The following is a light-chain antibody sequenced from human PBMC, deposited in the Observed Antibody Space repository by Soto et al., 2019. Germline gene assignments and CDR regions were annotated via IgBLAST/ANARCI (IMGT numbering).Light chain of an antibody. CDR2: GAS. Sequence: EIVLTQSPGTLSLSPGEKATLSCRASQSVSSTYLAWYQQKPGQAPRLLIYGASSRATGIPDRFSGSGSGTDFTLTISSLEPEDFEVYYCQQYGGSPRYTFGQGTKLEIK. V-gene: IGKV3-20*01. CDR3: QQYGGSPRYT. J-gene: IGKJ2*01. CDR1: QSVSSTY.